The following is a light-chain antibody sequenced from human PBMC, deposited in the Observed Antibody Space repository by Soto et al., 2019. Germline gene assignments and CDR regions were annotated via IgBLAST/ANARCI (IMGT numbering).Light chain of an antibody. J-gene: IGKJ1*01. CDR2: GAS. CDR3: QQYGSSGT. CDR1: QSVSNNY. V-gene: IGKV3-20*01. Sequence: EIVVSKSPGTLSLSQGERATLSCRASQSVSNNYLAWYQQKPGQAPRLLIYGASNRATGIPDGFSGSGSGTDFTLTISRLEPEDFAVYYCQQYGSSGTFGQGTKVDI.